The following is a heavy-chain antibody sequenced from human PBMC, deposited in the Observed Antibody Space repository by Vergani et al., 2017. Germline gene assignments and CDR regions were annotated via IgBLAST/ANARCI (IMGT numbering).Heavy chain of an antibody. CDR2: INSDGSST. Sequence: EVQLVESGGGLVQPGGSLRLSCAASGFTFSSYWMHWVRQAPGKGLVWVSRINSDGSSTDYAYSVRGRFTISRDNAKNTLYLQMNSLRAEDTAVYYCARARYSDYRWFDPWGQGTLVTVSS. J-gene: IGHJ5*02. D-gene: IGHD4-11*01. V-gene: IGHV3-74*01. CDR3: ARARYSDYRWFDP. CDR1: GFTFSSYW.